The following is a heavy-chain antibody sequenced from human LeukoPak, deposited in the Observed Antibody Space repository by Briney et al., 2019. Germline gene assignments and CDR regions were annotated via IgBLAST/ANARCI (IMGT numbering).Heavy chain of an antibody. V-gene: IGHV3-30*18. CDR2: ISYDGSNK. CDR1: GFTFSSYG. Sequence: PGGSLRLSCAASGFTFSSYGMHWVRQAPGKGLEWVAVISYDGSNKYYADSVKGRFTISRDNSKNTLYLQMNSLRAEGTAVYYCAKDSNLEYFDYWGQGTLVTVSS. J-gene: IGHJ4*02. CDR3: AKDSNLEYFDY. D-gene: IGHD1-1*01.